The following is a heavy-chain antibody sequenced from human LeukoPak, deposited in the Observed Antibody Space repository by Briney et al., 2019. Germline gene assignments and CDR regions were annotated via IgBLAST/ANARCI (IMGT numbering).Heavy chain of an antibody. V-gene: IGHV3-23*01. CDR2: ISGSGGST. D-gene: IGHD6-19*01. CDR1: GFTFSSYA. Sequence: GGSLRLSCAASGFTFSSYAMSWVRQAPGKGLEWVSAISGSGGSTYYADSVKGRFTISRDNSKNTLYLQMNSLRAEDTAVYYCAGTIAVNYYFDYWGQGTLVTVSS. CDR3: AGTIAVNYYFDY. J-gene: IGHJ4*02.